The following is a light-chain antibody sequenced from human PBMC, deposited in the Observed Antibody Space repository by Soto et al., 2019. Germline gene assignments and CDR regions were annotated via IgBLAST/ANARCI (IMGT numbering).Light chain of an antibody. CDR2: GAS. V-gene: IGKV3-20*01. CDR3: HQYGYSPNT. Sequence: EIVLTQSTGTLSLSPGERATLSCRASRSVSSRYLAWYQQKPGQAPRLLIYGASSRATGIPDRFSGSGSGTDFTLTISRLEPEDFAVYHCHQYGYSPNTFGQGTKLEIK. CDR1: RSVSSRY. J-gene: IGKJ2*01.